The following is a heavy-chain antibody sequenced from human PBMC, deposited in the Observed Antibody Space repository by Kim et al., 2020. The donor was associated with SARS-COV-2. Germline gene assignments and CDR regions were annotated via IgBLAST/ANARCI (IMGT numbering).Heavy chain of an antibody. Sequence: GGSLRLSCAASGFTFSSYWMHWVRQAPGKGLVWVSRINSDGSSTSYADSVKGRFTISRDNAKNTLYLQMNSLRAEDTAVYYCARVYSNYGPLAYYYMDVWGKGTTVTVSS. J-gene: IGHJ6*03. V-gene: IGHV3-74*01. CDR3: ARVYSNYGPLAYYYMDV. CDR1: GFTFSSYW. D-gene: IGHD4-4*01. CDR2: INSDGSST.